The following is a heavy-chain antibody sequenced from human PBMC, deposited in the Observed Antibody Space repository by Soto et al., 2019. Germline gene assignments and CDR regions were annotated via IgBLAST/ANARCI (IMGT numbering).Heavy chain of an antibody. Sequence: QVQLQESGPGLVKPSETLSLTCTVSGGSISSYYWSWIRQPPGKGLEWIGYIYYSGSTNYNPSLKSRVTISVDTSKNQFSLKLSSVTAADTAVYYCARGPGTTENYWGQGTLVTVSS. CDR1: GGSISSYY. J-gene: IGHJ4*02. V-gene: IGHV4-59*01. CDR2: IYYSGST. D-gene: IGHD1-1*01. CDR3: ARGPGTTENY.